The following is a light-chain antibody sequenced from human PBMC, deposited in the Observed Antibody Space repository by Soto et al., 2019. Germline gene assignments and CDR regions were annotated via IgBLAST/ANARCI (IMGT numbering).Light chain of an antibody. V-gene: IGKV3-11*01. CDR3: QRRSTWPPAWT. J-gene: IGKJ1*01. Sequence: EIVLTQSPATLSLSPGERATLSCRASQNINSYLAWYQQKPGQAPRLLIYDASDRATGIPARFSGSGSGTDFTLTISSLEPEDFAVYYCQRRSTWPPAWTFGQGTKVEV. CDR1: QNINSY. CDR2: DAS.